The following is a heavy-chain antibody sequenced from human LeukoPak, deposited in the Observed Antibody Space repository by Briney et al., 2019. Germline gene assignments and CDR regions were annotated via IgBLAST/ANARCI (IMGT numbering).Heavy chain of an antibody. CDR2: IYYSRST. V-gene: IGHV4-39*01. Sequence: SETLSLTCTCSGGSISRGSYYWSWIRRPAGKALEWSGSIYYSRSTYYNPSLKRRVTISVDTSKNQFALELSSVTAADTAVYYCMGYATATASFDFWDQGTLVAVSS. J-gene: IGHJ4*02. CDR1: GGSISRGSYY. CDR3: MGYATATASFDF. D-gene: IGHD2-8*01.